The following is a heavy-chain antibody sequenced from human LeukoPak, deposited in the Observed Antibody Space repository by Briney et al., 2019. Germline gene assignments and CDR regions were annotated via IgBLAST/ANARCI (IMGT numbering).Heavy chain of an antibody. D-gene: IGHD3-22*01. CDR2: MNPNSGNT. J-gene: IGHJ6*02. CDR1: GYTFTSYD. V-gene: IGHV1-8*01. CDR3: ARATYYYDSSGYYYYYYGMDV. Sequence: ASVKVSCKASGYTFTSYDINWVRQATGQGLEWMGWMNPNSGNTGYAQKFQGRVTMTRNTSISTAYMELSSLRSEDTAVYYCARATYYYDSSGYYYYYYGMDVWGQRTTVTVSS.